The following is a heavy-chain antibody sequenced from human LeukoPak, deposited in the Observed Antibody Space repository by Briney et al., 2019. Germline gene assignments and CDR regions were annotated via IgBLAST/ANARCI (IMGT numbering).Heavy chain of an antibody. Sequence: PSETLSLTCTVSGGSISSGGYSWRWIRQPPGKGLEWFGYIYDSGSTYYNPSLKSRVTISVDRSKNQFSLKLSYVTAADTAVYYCARELTPSGYYYFDYWGQGTLVTVSS. CDR1: GGSISSGGYS. CDR3: ARELTPSGYYYFDY. CDR2: IYDSGST. J-gene: IGHJ4*02. V-gene: IGHV4-30-2*01. D-gene: IGHD3-22*01.